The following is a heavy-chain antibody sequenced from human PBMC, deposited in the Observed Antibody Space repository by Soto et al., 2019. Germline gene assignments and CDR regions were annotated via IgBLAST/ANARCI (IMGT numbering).Heavy chain of an antibody. CDR2: ISGSGGST. Sequence: GGSLRLSCAASGFTFSSYAMSWVRQAPGKGLEWVSAISGSGGSTYYADSVKGRFTISRDNSKNTLYLQMNSLRAEDTAVYYCAKDLAITMVRGVMVAFDIWGQGTMVTVSS. J-gene: IGHJ3*02. CDR3: AKDLAITMVRGVMVAFDI. D-gene: IGHD3-10*01. V-gene: IGHV3-23*01. CDR1: GFTFSSYA.